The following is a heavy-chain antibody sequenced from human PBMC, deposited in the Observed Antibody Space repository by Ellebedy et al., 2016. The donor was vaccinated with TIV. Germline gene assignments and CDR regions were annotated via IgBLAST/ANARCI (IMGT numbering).Heavy chain of an antibody. CDR2: INPSGGST. D-gene: IGHD5-12*01. V-gene: IGHV1-46*01. CDR3: ARSHNGVVATERGGMDV. Sequence: ASVKVSCKASGYTFTSYYMHWVRQAPGQGLEWMGIINPSGGSTSYAQKFQGRVTMTRDTSTSTVYMELSSLRSEDTAVYYCARSHNGVVATERGGMDVWGQGTTVTVSS. J-gene: IGHJ6*02. CDR1: GYTFTSYY.